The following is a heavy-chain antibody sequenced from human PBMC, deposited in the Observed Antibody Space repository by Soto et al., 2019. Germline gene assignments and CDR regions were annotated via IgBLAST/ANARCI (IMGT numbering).Heavy chain of an antibody. J-gene: IGHJ4*02. CDR1: VVSISSSDYY. CDR2: IYYSGKT. CDR3: ARQGYSSSKNYPPSSY. Sequence: PSETLSLTCTFSVVSISSSDYYWGWMRQPPGKGLEWIGSIYYSGKTYYNPSLKGRVTMPVDTSNNEFSLKLISVTAADTAVYYCARQGYSSSKNYPPSSYWGQGTLVTVSS. V-gene: IGHV4-39*01. D-gene: IGHD2-2*01.